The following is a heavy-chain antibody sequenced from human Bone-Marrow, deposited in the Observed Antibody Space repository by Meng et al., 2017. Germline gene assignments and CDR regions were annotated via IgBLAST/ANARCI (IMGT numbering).Heavy chain of an antibody. CDR2: IYSGGTT. Sequence: EVQLVGPGGVLSQPGGSLSLSCAASGFSVSSSYMSWVRQAPGKGPEWVSVIYSGGTTYYADSVKGRFTISRDNSRNTLYLQVNSLRAEDTAVYYCARVLRGWGYFDYWGQGTLVTVSS. CDR1: GFSVSSSY. J-gene: IGHJ4*02. D-gene: IGHD3-10*01. V-gene: IGHV3-53*01. CDR3: ARVLRGWGYFDY.